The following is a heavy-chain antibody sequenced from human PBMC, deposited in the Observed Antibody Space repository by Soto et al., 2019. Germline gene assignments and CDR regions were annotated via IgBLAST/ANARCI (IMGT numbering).Heavy chain of an antibody. CDR2: IIPIFGTA. Sequence: SVKVSCKASGGTFSSYAISWVRQAPGQGLEWMGGIIPIFGTANYAQKFQGRVTITADKSTSTAYMELSSLRSEDTAVYYCARGYYGSGSYPTYYYYGMDVWGQGTTVTVSS. D-gene: IGHD3-10*01. CDR1: GGTFSSYA. V-gene: IGHV1-69*06. J-gene: IGHJ6*02. CDR3: ARGYYGSGSYPTYYYYGMDV.